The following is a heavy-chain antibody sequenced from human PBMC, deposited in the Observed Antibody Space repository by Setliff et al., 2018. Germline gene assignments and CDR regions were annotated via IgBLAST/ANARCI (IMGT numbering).Heavy chain of an antibody. J-gene: IGHJ4*02. Sequence: SETLSLTCTVSGGSISSHYWSWIRQPPGKGLEWIGSIYYSGSTNYNPSLKXRVTISVXXXXXXXXXXXXSVXAADTAVYYCARGGVDTAMVYYFDYWGQGTLVTVSS. CDR1: GGSISSHY. CDR3: ARGGVDTAMVYYFDY. V-gene: IGHV4-59*11. D-gene: IGHD5-18*01. CDR2: IYYSGST.